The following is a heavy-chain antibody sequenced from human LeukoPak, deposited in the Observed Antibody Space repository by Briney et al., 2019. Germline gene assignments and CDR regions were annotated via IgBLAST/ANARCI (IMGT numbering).Heavy chain of an antibody. J-gene: IGHJ6*03. CDR2: ISNSGSTNYNRGST. D-gene: IGHD6-19*01. CDR3: ARDKYSSGWYTGYMDV. V-gene: IGHV4-39*07. Sequence: PSETLSLTCTVSGGSISSSNYYWGWIRQPPGKGLEWIGRISNSGSTNYNRGSTNYNPSLESRVTISLSTSKNQVSLKVSSVTAADTAVYYCARDKYSSGWYTGYMDVWGKGTTVSISS. CDR1: GGSISSSNYY.